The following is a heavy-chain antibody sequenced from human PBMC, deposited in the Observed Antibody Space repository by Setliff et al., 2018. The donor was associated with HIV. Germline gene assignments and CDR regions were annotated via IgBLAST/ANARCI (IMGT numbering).Heavy chain of an antibody. CDR3: ARIVRWELVATSTFFYYYMDV. CDR1: GGSISSSSYY. J-gene: IGHJ6*03. V-gene: IGHV4-39*01. CDR2: VYYSGNT. D-gene: IGHD1-26*01. Sequence: SETLSLTCTVSGGSISSSSYYWGWIRHSPGKGLEWIGSVYYSGNTYNNPSLKSRVTISVDTSKNQFSLKLSSVTAADTAVYYCARIVRWELVATSTFFYYYMDVWGKGTTVTVSS.